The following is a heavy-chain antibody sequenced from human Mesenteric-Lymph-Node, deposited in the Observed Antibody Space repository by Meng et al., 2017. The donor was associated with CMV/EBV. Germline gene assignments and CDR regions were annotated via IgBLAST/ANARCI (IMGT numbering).Heavy chain of an antibody. Sequence: GGSLRLSCAASGFTFSGHGMHWVRQAPGKGLEWVAVIWYDGSDKNYADSVKGRLTISRDNSNNTVHLHMNSLRVEDTAVYYCVKDRHLGVSYVFDSWGQGTLVTVSS. CDR2: IWYDGSDK. CDR3: VKDRHLGVSYVFDS. V-gene: IGHV3-33*03. CDR1: GFTFSGHG. D-gene: IGHD3-16*01. J-gene: IGHJ4*02.